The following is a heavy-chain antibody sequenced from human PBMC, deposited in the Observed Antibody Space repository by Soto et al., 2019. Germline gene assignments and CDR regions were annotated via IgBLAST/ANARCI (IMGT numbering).Heavy chain of an antibody. D-gene: IGHD3-22*01. Sequence: QVQLVQSGAEVKKPGASVKVSCKASGYTFTSYDINWVRQATGQGLEWMGWMNPNSGNTAYAQKFHGRVTMTRNTSISTADMELRSLRSEDTAVYYCAREKSSGYYYDYWGQGTLVTVSS. CDR1: GYTFTSYD. CDR2: MNPNSGNT. CDR3: AREKSSGYYYDY. J-gene: IGHJ4*02. V-gene: IGHV1-8*01.